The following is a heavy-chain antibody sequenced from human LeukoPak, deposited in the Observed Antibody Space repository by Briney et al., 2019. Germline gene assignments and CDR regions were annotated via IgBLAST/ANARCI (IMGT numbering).Heavy chain of an antibody. J-gene: IGHJ4*02. CDR2: LHSGGDT. CDR3: ARGKVYYYYDY. CDR1: GFNVRSNY. D-gene: IGHD5/OR15-5a*01. Sequence: GGSLRLSCAVSGFNVRSNYMTWVRQAPGKGLEWVSVLHSGGDTYYADSVRGRFTISGDNSENMLFLQINGLRADDSAIYYCARGKVYYYYDYWGQGTLVTVSS. V-gene: IGHV3-53*01.